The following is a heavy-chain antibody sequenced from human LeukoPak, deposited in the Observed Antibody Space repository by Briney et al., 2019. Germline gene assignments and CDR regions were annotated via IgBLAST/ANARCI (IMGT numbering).Heavy chain of an antibody. CDR1: AGSISNYY. J-gene: IGHJ4*01. CDR2: IYTNGKT. CDR3: ARGGYSYATFDF. V-gene: IGHV4-4*07. Sequence: PSETLSLTCTVSAGSISNYYWSWIRQPAGKGLEWIGRIYTNGKTKYNPSLKSRVTMSVDTSKNQMSLKLNSVTAADTAMYYCARGGYSYATFDFWGHGTLVTVSS. D-gene: IGHD5-18*01.